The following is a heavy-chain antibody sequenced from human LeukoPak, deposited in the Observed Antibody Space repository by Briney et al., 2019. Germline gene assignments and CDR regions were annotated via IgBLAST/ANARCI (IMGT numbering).Heavy chain of an antibody. CDR1: GYSISSGYY. V-gene: IGHV4-38-2*02. Sequence: SETLSLTCTVSGYSISSGYYWGWIRQPPGKGLEWIGSIYHSGSTYYNPSLKSRVTISVDTSKNQFSLKLSSVTAADTAVYYCARALFAGGHYYYMDVWGKGTTVTVSS. J-gene: IGHJ6*03. D-gene: IGHD3-16*01. CDR3: ARALFAGGHYYYMDV. CDR2: IYHSGST.